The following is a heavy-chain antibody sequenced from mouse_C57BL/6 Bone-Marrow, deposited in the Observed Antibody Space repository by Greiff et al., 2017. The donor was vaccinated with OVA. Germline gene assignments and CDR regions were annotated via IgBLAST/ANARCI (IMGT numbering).Heavy chain of an antibody. CDR2: INPYNGGT. V-gene: IGHV1-19*01. Sequence: EVQLQQSGPVLVKPGASVKMSCKASGYTFTDYYMNWVKQSHGKSLEWIGVINPYNGGTSYNQKFKGKATLTVDKSSSTAYMELNSLTSEDSAVYYCARKGDAWFAYWGQGTLVTVSA. J-gene: IGHJ3*01. CDR3: ARKGDAWFAY. D-gene: IGHD3-3*01. CDR1: GYTFTDYY.